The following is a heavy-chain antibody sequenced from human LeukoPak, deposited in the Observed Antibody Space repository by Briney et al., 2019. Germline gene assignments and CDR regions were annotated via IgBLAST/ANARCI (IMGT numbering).Heavy chain of an antibody. CDR3: ARETPDSSGWD. J-gene: IGHJ4*02. CDR2: IKQDGSRK. Sequence: GGSLRLSCAAYGFTLSTYWMSWVRQAPGKGLEWVANIKQDGSRKYYVDSVKGRFTISRDNAKNSLYLQMNSLRSEDTAVYYCARETPDSSGWDWGQGTLVTVSS. CDR1: GFTLSTYW. D-gene: IGHD6-19*01. V-gene: IGHV3-7*01.